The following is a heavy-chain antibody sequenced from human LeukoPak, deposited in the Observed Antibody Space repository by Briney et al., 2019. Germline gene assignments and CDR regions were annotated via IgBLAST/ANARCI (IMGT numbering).Heavy chain of an antibody. D-gene: IGHD3-16*01. V-gene: IGHV3-74*01. CDR2: VSSDGSIT. CDR3: ARAGEGFDN. CDR1: GFMFKNYW. Sequence: GGSLRLSCAASGFMFKNYWMHWVRQAPGKGLVWLSRVSSDGSITVYADFVKGRFTTSRDSAKNTVYLEMGSLRAEDTAVYYCARAGEGFDNWGQGALVTVSS. J-gene: IGHJ4*02.